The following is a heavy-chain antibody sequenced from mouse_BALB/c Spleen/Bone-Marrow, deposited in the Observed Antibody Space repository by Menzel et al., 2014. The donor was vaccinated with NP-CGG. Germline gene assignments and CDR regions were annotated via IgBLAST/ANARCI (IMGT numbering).Heavy chain of an antibody. Sequence: EVKLMESGAELVRSGASVKLSCTASGFNIKDYYMHWVKQRLEQGLEWIGWIDPENGDTEYAPKFQGKATMTADTSSNTAYLQLSSLTSEDTAVYYCNEGYGNYGYWGQGTTLTVSS. V-gene: IGHV14-4*02. J-gene: IGHJ2*01. CDR1: GFNIKDYY. CDR2: IDPENGDT. D-gene: IGHD2-10*02. CDR3: NEGYGNYGY.